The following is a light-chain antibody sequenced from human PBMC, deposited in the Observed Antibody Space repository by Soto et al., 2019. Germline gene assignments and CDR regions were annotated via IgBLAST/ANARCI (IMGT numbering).Light chain of an antibody. J-gene: IGLJ2*01. CDR1: NSDIGSYNL. CDR2: EGS. V-gene: IGLV2-23*01. CDR3: CSYGGVVTWI. Sequence: QSALTQPASVSGSPGQSITISCTGTNSDIGSYNLVSWYQHHPGQAPKLIIYEGSKRPSGVSSRFSGSKSGNTAYLTISGLQAEDEADYHFCSYGGVVTWIFGGGTKLAVL.